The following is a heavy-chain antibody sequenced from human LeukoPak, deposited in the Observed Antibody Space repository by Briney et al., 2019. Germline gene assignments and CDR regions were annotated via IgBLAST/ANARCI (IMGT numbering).Heavy chain of an antibody. CDR2: ISGSGGST. D-gene: IGHD3-10*01. V-gene: IGHV3-23*01. CDR3: AKDLGRKGLLWFVEDLFDY. J-gene: IGHJ4*02. Sequence: PGGSLRLSCAASGFTFSSYAMSWVRQAPGKGLEWVSAISGSGGSTYYADSVKGRFTISRDNSKNTLYLQMNSLRAEDTAVYYCAKDLGRKGLLWFVEDLFDYWGQGTLVTVSS. CDR1: GFTFSSYA.